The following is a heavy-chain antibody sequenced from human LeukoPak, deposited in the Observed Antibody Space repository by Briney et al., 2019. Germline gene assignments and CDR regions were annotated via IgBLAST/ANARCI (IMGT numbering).Heavy chain of an antibody. CDR1: GGSISSSNW. CDR3: ASSIAAAGAYNWFDP. Sequence: PSETLSLTCAVSGGSISSSNWWSWVRQPPGKGLEWIGYIYYSGSTNYNPSLKSRVTISVDTSKNQFSLKLSSVTAADTAVYYCASSIAAAGAYNWFDPWGQGTLVTVSS. CDR2: IYYSGST. J-gene: IGHJ5*02. V-gene: IGHV4-4*02. D-gene: IGHD6-13*01.